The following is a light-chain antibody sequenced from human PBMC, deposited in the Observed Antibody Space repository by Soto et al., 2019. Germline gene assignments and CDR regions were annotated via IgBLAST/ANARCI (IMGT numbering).Light chain of an antibody. V-gene: IGKV3-20*01. CDR3: QQYGSSPLT. CDR1: QSLSSSN. Sequence: EIVSTESPGTLSLSPGERATLSCRASQSLSSSNLAWYQQKPGQAPRLLIYGASSRATDIPDRFSGSGSGTDFTLTISRLEPEDFAVYYCQQYGSSPLTFGQGTKVDIK. CDR2: GAS. J-gene: IGKJ1*01.